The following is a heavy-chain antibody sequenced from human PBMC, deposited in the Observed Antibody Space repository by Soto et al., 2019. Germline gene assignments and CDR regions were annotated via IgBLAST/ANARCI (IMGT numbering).Heavy chain of an antibody. CDR3: VEDHREPTREEAFDP. Sequence: EVQLLESGGRLVQPGGSLRLSCAASGFTFSNCAMTWVRQAPGKGLEFVALILSSGSPIHYADSVMGRFTISRDNSQNMVYLQMNNLRAEDTAIYYCVEDHREPTREEAFDPWGQGILVTVSS. CDR1: GFTFSNCA. V-gene: IGHV3-23*01. J-gene: IGHJ5*02. CDR2: ILSSGSPI. D-gene: IGHD1-1*01.